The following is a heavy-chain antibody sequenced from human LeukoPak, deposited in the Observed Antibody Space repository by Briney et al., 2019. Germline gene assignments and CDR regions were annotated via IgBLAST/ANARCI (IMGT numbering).Heavy chain of an antibody. CDR1: GFTFSRYW. CDR3: AGDLRWFDP. Sequence: GGSLRLSCAASGFTFSRYWMSWVRQAPGKGLEWVANIKQDGSEKYYVDSVKGRFTISRDNGENSLYLQMNSLRAEDTAVYYCAGDLRWFDPWGRGTLVSVSS. V-gene: IGHV3-7*01. J-gene: IGHJ5*02. CDR2: IKQDGSEK.